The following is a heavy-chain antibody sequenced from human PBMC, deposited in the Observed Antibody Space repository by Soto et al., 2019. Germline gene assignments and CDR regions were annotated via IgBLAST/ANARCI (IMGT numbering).Heavy chain of an antibody. Sequence: NPSETLSLTCTVSGGSISSGDYYWSWIRQPPGKGLEWIGYIYYSGSTYYNPSLKSRVTISVDTSKNQFSLKLSSVTAADTAVYYCARDRRSGYGSDFDYWGQGTLVTVSS. CDR2: IYYSGST. J-gene: IGHJ4*02. D-gene: IGHD3-10*01. CDR3: ARDRRSGYGSDFDY. CDR1: GGSISSGDYY. V-gene: IGHV4-30-4*01.